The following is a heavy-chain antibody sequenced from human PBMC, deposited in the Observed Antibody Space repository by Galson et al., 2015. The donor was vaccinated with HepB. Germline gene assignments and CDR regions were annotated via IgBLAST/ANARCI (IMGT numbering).Heavy chain of an antibody. J-gene: IGHJ5*02. D-gene: IGHD5-18*01. CDR3: ARRLQLIHNWFDP. CDR2: FYYSGST. CDR1: GVSISSSNYY. Sequence: SETLSLTCTVSGVSISSSNYYWGWIRQPPGEGLEWIGSFYYSGSTYYNPSLKSRVTISVDTSKNQFSLKLSSVTAADTAVYYCARRLQLIHNWFDPWGQGTLVTVSS. V-gene: IGHV4-39*01.